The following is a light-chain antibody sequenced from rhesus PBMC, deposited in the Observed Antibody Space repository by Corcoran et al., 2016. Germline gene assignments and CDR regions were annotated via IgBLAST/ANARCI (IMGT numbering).Light chain of an antibody. CDR2: EAS. J-gene: IGKJ1*01. CDR3: QHYDSTPPT. CDR1: QGITND. V-gene: IGKV1-25*01. Sequence: DIQMTQSPSSLSASVGDRVTITCRASQGITNDLAWYQQKPGETPKLLIYEASSLQSGIPSRFSGSGSGTDFTLTISCLQSEDFATYDCQHYDSTPPTFGQGTKVEIK.